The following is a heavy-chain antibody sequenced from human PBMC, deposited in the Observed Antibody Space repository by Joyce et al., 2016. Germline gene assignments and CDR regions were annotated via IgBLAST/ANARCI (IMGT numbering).Heavy chain of an antibody. CDR3: ATDSGYNYARRRDWHHFDY. V-gene: IGHV1-24*01. D-gene: IGHD5-18*01. CDR1: GYSLSELS. CDR2: FDPEDGET. J-gene: IGHJ4*02. Sequence: QVQLVQSGAEVKKPGASVKVSCEVSGYSLSELSMHWVRQAPGKGLEWMGGFDPEDGETIYAQKFQGRVTMTEDTSTDTAYMELSSLRSEDTAVYYCATDSGYNYARRRDWHHFDYWGQGTLVTVSS.